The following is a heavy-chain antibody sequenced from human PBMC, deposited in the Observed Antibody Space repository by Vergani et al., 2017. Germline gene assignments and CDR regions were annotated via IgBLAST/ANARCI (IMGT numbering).Heavy chain of an antibody. CDR3: ARGSVAGAFDY. D-gene: IGHD6-19*01. Sequence: QVQLQESGPGLVKPSETLSLTCTVSGGSIRGYYWSWIRQPPGKGLEWSGYIYNSVSTNHNHSLKSQITILVDTSKNQFSLKLSAVTAADSAVYHCARGSVAGAFDYWGQGTLVTVSS. J-gene: IGHJ4*02. V-gene: IGHV4-59*01. CDR2: IYNSVST. CDR1: GGSIRGYY.